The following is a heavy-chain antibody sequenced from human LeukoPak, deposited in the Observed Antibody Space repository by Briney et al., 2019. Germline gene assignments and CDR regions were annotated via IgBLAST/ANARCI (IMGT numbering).Heavy chain of an antibody. CDR2: ISRGGGTI. D-gene: IGHD3-22*01. CDR1: VYTFSDYY. Sequence: GGSLRLSCAASVYTFSDYYVSCLRPAPGEGGECGSYISRGGGTIYYEDSMKARFTISRDNTKTSRYLQMNSLRAEASAMYYCAGGPNHYDSSINRWGQGTLVTVSS. J-gene: IGHJ5*02. CDR3: AGGPNHYDSSINR. V-gene: IGHV3-11*01.